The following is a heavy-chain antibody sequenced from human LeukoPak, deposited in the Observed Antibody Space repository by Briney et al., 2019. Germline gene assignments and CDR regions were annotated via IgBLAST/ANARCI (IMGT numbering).Heavy chain of an antibody. V-gene: IGHV3-23*01. CDR3: AKVRDLDTVLGRLDN. J-gene: IGHJ4*02. D-gene: IGHD5-18*01. Sequence: GGSLRLSCAASGFTFSSYAMSWVRHAPGKGLEWVSVISGNGGRTYYADSVKGRFTISRDNSKNTLYLQMNSLRAEDTAVYYCAKVRDLDTVLGRLDNWGQGTLVTVSS. CDR2: ISGNGGRT. CDR1: GFTFSSYA.